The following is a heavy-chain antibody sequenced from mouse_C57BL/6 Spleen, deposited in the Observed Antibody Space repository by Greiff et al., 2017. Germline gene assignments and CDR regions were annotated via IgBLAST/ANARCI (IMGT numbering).Heavy chain of an antibody. J-gene: IGHJ4*01. D-gene: IGHD1-1*01. V-gene: IGHV1-64*01. CDR1: GYTFTSYW. CDR2: IHPNSGST. Sequence: QVQLQQPGAELVKPGASVKLSCKASGYTFTSYWMHWVKQRPGQGLEWIGMIHPNSGSTNYNEKFKSKATLTVDTSSSTAYMQLSSLTSEDSAVYYCARYALGSRDAMDYWGQGTSVTVSS. CDR3: ARYALGSRDAMDY.